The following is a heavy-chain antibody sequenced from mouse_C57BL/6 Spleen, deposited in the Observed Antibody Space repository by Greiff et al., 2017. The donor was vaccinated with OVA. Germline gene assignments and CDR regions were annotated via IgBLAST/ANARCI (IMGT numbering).Heavy chain of an antibody. Sequence: QVQLQQPGAELVKPGASVKLSCKASGYPFTSYWMHWVKQRPGRGLEWIGRIDPSSGGTKYNEKFKSKATLTVDKPSSTAYMQLSSLTSEDSAVYYCARSTAQATWNYWGQGTTLTVSS. J-gene: IGHJ2*01. CDR2: IDPSSGGT. D-gene: IGHD3-2*02. V-gene: IGHV1-72*01. CDR1: GYPFTSYW. CDR3: ARSTAQATWNY.